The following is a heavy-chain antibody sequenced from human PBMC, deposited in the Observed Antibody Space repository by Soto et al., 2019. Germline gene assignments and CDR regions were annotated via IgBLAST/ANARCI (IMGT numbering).Heavy chain of an antibody. CDR1: GFTFSSYS. D-gene: IGHD3-22*01. CDR2: ISSSSSTI. Sequence: EVQLVESGGGLAQPGGSLRLSCAASGFTFSSYSMNWVRQAPGKGLEWVSYISSSSSTIYYADSVKGRFTISRDNAKNSLYLQMNSLRDEDTAVYYCARVVLPGTYYYDSSGYTERDYWGQGTLVTVSS. J-gene: IGHJ4*02. CDR3: ARVVLPGTYYYDSSGYTERDY. V-gene: IGHV3-48*02.